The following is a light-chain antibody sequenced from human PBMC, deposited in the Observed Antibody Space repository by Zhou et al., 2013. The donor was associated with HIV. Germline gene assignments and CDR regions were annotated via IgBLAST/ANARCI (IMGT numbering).Light chain of an antibody. CDR2: AAS. Sequence: DIQMTQSPSTLSASVGDRVTITCRASQSISSWLAWYQQKPGKAPELLIFAASTLQSGVPSRYSASGSGTDFTLTISSLQPEDFAVYYCQQSKTFPYTFGQGTKLE. CDR3: QQSKTFPYT. V-gene: IGKV1-12*01. J-gene: IGKJ2*01. CDR1: QSISSW.